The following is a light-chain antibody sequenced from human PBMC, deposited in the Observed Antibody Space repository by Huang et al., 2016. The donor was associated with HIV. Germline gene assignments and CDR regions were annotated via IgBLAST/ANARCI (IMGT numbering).Light chain of an antibody. CDR1: QDISNY. V-gene: IGKV1-33*01. Sequence: DIQMTQSPSSLSASVGDRVTITCQESQDISNYLSWYQHKPGRAPKPLICDASSLETGVPSRFSGSGSGTYFTLTIASLQPEDVATYYCQHYDDPYTFGQGTKLEIK. J-gene: IGKJ2*01. CDR3: QHYDDPYT. CDR2: DAS.